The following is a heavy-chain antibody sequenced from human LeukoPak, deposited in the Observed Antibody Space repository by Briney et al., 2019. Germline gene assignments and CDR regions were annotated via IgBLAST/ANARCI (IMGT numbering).Heavy chain of an antibody. Sequence: PSETLSLTCTVSGGSISSGGYYWSWIRQHPGKGLEWIGYIYYSGSTYYNPSLKSRVTISVDTSKNQFSLKLSSVTAADTAVYYCARGPIFGVVIITSLYAFDIWGQGTMVTVSS. V-gene: IGHV4-31*03. CDR1: GGSISSGGYY. CDR3: ARGPIFGVVIITSLYAFDI. CDR2: IYYSGST. J-gene: IGHJ3*02. D-gene: IGHD3-3*01.